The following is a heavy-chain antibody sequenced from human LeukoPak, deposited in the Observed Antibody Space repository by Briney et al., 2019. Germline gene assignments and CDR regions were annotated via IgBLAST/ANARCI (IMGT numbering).Heavy chain of an antibody. V-gene: IGHV3-74*01. D-gene: IGHD2-15*01. CDR1: GFTFSDYA. CDR2: NNGDGSTT. CDR3: ARDPRNVGLAP. J-gene: IGHJ5*02. Sequence: PGGSLRLSCVASGFTFSDYAMSWVRQAPGKGLMYISRNNGDGSTTNYADVVKGRFTMSRDNVKNTLYLQMNSLRVEDTAVYYCARDPRNVGLAPWGQGTLVTVSS.